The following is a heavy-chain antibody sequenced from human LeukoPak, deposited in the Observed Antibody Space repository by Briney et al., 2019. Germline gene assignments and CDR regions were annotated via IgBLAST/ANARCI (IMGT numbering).Heavy chain of an antibody. Sequence: ASVKVSCKVSGYTLTELSMHWVRQAPGKGLEWMGGFDPEDGETIYAQKFQGRVTMTGDTSTSTVYMELSSLRSEDTAVYYCARSDLITGTTGSFDYWGQGTLVTVSS. CDR3: ARSDLITGTTGSFDY. D-gene: IGHD1-7*01. CDR2: FDPEDGET. CDR1: GYTLTELS. J-gene: IGHJ4*02. V-gene: IGHV1-24*01.